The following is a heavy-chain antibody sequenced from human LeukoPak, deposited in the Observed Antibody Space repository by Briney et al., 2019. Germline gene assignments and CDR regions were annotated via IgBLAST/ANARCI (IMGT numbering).Heavy chain of an antibody. V-gene: IGHV4-4*02. CDR3: ARRLDYDILTGYNDY. Sequence: SGTLSLTCAVSGGSISSSNGWIGFRQPPGRGLEWLGEIYHSGSTNYNPSLKSRVTISVDKSKNQFSLKLSSVTAADTAVYYCARRLDYDILTGYNDYWGQGTLVTVSS. J-gene: IGHJ4*02. CDR2: IYHSGST. CDR1: GGSISSSNG. D-gene: IGHD3-9*01.